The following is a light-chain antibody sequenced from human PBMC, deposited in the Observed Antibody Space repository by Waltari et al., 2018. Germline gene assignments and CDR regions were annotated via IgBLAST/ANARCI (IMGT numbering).Light chain of an antibody. V-gene: IGLV2-23*02. CDR1: RSDVGGYKY. CDR2: DVS. J-gene: IGLJ2*01. Sequence: QSALTQPASVSGSPGQSITISCTGTRSDVGGYKYVSWYQQHPGKVPKLMIYDVSKRPSGVSNRFSGSKSGNTASLTISGLQAEDEADYYCCSYAGSSTPVVFGGGTTLTVL. CDR3: CSYAGSSTPVV.